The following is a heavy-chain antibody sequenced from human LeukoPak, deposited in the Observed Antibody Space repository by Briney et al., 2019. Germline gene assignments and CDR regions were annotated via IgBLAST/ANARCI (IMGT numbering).Heavy chain of an antibody. D-gene: IGHD2/OR15-2a*01. Sequence: GGSLRLSCAASGFTFSSSWMHWVRQRPGKGLEWVSRIHPDGSRTNYADSMKGRFTISRDNAENTLYLQMNTLRAGDTAGYYCARVPPPKTTWIVLSAMDYFDYWGQGSLVTVSS. CDR1: GFTFSSSW. CDR3: ARVPPPKTTWIVLSAMDYFDY. CDR2: IHPDGSRT. J-gene: IGHJ4*02. V-gene: IGHV3-74*01.